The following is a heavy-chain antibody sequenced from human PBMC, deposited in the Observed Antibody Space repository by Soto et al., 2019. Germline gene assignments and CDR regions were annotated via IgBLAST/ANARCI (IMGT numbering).Heavy chain of an antibody. CDR1: GFTFSSSW. CDR3: ARDVEFATWFDP. Sequence: EVQLVESGGGLVQPGGSLRLSCAASGFTFSSSWMHWVRQAPGTGLVWVSRINSDGSSTSYAESVNGRFTISGDNGKNTLYPQMNSLSGEDTAVYYCARDVEFATWFDPWGQGTLVTVSS. J-gene: IGHJ5*02. D-gene: IGHD3-10*01. V-gene: IGHV3-74*01. CDR2: INSDGSST.